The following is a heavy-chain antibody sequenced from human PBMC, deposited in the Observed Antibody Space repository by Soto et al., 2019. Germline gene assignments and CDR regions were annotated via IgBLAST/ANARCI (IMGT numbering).Heavy chain of an antibody. V-gene: IGHV1-69*02. CDR3: ATNYGSGSTHFDN. Sequence: QVQLVQSGAEVKKPGSSVRVSCTASGDTLNFYTISWVRQAPGQGLEWMGRVIPMVAMSSYAQKFQGRVTISADKSTSTVYMDLRSLRSEDTAVYYWATNYGSGSTHFDNWGQGTLVTVSS. D-gene: IGHD3-10*01. CDR1: GDTLNFYT. J-gene: IGHJ4*02. CDR2: VIPMVAMS.